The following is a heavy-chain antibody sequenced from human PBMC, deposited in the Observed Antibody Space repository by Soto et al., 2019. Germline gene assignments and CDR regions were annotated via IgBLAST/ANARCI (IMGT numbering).Heavy chain of an antibody. J-gene: IGHJ3*02. Sequence: QVQLVESGGGVVQPGRSLRLSCAASGFTFSSYGMHWVRQAPGKGLEWVAVIWYDGSNKYYADSVKGRFTISRDNSKNTLYLQMNSLRAEDTAVYYCARQVREWELLSAFDIWGQGTMVTVSS. D-gene: IGHD1-26*01. CDR3: ARQVREWELLSAFDI. CDR2: IWYDGSNK. CDR1: GFTFSSYG. V-gene: IGHV3-33*01.